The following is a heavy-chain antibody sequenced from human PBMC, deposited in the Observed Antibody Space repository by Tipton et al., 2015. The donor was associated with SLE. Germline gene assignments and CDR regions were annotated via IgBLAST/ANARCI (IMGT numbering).Heavy chain of an antibody. V-gene: IGHV5-51*03. D-gene: IGHD6-6*01. J-gene: IGHJ6*02. CDR1: GYSFTSYW. CDR2: IYPGDSDT. CDR3: ARLSDRTSSVYCYGMDV. Sequence: QLVQSGAEVKKPGESLKISCKGSGYSFTSYWIAWVRQMPGKGLEWMGIIYPGDSDTKYSPSFQGQVTISADKSISTAYLQWSSLKASDTAMYYCARLSDRTSSVYCYGMDVWGQGTTVTVSS.